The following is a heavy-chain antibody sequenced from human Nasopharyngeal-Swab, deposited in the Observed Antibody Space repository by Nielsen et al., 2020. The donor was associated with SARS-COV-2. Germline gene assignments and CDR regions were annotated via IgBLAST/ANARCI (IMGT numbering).Heavy chain of an antibody. CDR3: ARNLVGYYYDMVGAFNI. V-gene: IGHV4-59*13. J-gene: IGHJ3*02. Sequence: SETLSLTCTVSCGSISRYYWSWIRQPPGKGLEWIGYIYYSGSTNYNPSLKSRVTISVDTSKNQFSLKLSSVTAADTAVYYCARNLVGYYYDMVGAFNIWGQGTMVT. CDR2: IYYSGST. D-gene: IGHD3-22*01. CDR1: CGSISRYY.